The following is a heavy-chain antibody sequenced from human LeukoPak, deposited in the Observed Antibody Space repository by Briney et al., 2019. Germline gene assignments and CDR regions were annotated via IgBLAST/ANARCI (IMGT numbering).Heavy chain of an antibody. J-gene: IGHJ4*02. CDR2: INFNGGST. CDR1: GFTFSSSA. V-gene: IGHV3-64*01. D-gene: IGHD3-3*01. CDR3: ATWSGYHHVY. Sequence: PGGSLRLSCAASGFTFSSSAMHWVRQAPGKGLEYVSAINFNGGSTYYANSVKDRFTISRDNSKNTLYLQMGSLRAEDMAVYYCATWSGYHHVYWGQGTLVTVSS.